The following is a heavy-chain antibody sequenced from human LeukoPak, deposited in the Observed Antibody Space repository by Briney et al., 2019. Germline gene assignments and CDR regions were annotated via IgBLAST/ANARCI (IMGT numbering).Heavy chain of an antibody. CDR1: GVSINSGYY. Sequence: PSETLSLTCTVSGVSINSGYYWSWLRQHPGRGLEWIGYIYYNGDTYYNPSLKSRITMSTDASKNQFSLRLSSVTAADTAVYFCARTYFDICTGPRDIPLYFDYWGQGTLVSVFS. V-gene: IGHV4-31*03. CDR2: IYYNGDT. CDR3: ARTYFDICTGPRDIPLYFDY. J-gene: IGHJ4*02. D-gene: IGHD3-9*01.